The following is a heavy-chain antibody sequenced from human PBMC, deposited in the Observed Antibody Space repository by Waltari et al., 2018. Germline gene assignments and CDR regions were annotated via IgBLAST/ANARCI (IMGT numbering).Heavy chain of an antibody. D-gene: IGHD4-17*01. CDR2: IYSGGTT. CDR1: GFTVNNNY. Sequence: EVQLVESGGGLIQPGGSLRLSSAASGFTVNNNYMNRVRQAPGKGLEWVSVIYSGGTTYYTDSVKGRFTISRDNSKNTVYLQMNNLRAEDTAVYYCATDPGLRNGMDGWGQGTTVTVSS. CDR3: ATDPGLRNGMDG. V-gene: IGHV3-53*01. J-gene: IGHJ6*02.